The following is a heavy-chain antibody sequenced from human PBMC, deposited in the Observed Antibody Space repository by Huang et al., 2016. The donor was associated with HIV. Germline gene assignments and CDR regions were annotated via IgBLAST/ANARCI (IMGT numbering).Heavy chain of an antibody. CDR1: GYSFRSYW. D-gene: IGHD3-16*01. J-gene: IGHJ6*03. Sequence: GAEVKKPGESLRISCKGSGYSFRSYWIGWVRQMPGKGLEWMGIIYPGQSATTYSPSFQGLVTISADKTISPADLQWSSMKASDTAMYYCAREGGSRYYMDVWGKGTTVTVSS. CDR3: AREGGSRYYMDV. CDR2: IYPGQSAT. V-gene: IGHV5-51*03.